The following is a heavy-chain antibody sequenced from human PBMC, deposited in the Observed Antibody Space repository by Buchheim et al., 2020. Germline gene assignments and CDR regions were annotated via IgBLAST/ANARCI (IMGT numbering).Heavy chain of an antibody. CDR1: GFSLSTSAR. V-gene: IGHV2-70*04. Sequence: QVTLKESGPALVKPTQTLTLTCTFSGFSLSTSARVSWIRQPPGKALEWLARIDWDDDKFFSASLKTRLTISKVTSKNQVVLTMTNMDPVDTATYYCARLNSGTYIDFWGQGTL. CDR3: ARLNSGTYIDF. D-gene: IGHD1-26*01. CDR2: IDWDDDK. J-gene: IGHJ4*02.